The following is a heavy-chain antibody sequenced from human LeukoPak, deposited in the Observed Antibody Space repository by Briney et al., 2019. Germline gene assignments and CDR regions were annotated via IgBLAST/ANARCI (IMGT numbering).Heavy chain of an antibody. CDR1: GFTFTNYA. CDR2: IKQDGSEK. CDR3: ARGYSDYGGQDFDY. Sequence: GGSLRLSCAASGFTFTNYAMSWVRQAPGKGLEWVANIKQDGSEKYYVDSVRGRFTISRDNARNSLFVQMNNLRAEDTAIYYCARGYSDYGGQDFDYWGQGTLVTVSS. V-gene: IGHV3-7*04. J-gene: IGHJ4*02. D-gene: IGHD4-11*01.